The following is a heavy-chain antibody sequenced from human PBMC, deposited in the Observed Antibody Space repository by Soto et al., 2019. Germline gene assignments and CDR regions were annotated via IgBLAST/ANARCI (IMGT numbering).Heavy chain of an antibody. CDR2: IRETGNT. D-gene: IGHD1-26*01. CDR3: AKQQMGVIRALDY. V-gene: IGHV3-23*01. CDR1: GFTFSNYS. Sequence: AGGSLRLSFAASGFTFSNYSMSWIRQAPGKGLEWVSTIRETGNTYYADSVRGRFATSRDNSENTLYLQMSSLRAEDTAVYYCAKQQMGVIRALDYWGQGTLVTVSS. J-gene: IGHJ4*02.